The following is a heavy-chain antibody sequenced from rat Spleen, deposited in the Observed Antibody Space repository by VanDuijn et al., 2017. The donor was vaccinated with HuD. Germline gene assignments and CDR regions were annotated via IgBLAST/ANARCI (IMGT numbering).Heavy chain of an antibody. J-gene: IGHJ3*01. CDR3: ARYGSYDNWFAY. V-gene: IGHV5-25*01. CDR2: ISTGDDDT. CDR1: GFTFSDYY. Sequence: EVQLVESGGGLVQPGRSLKLSCAASGFTFSDYYMAWVRQAPTKGLEWVAYISTGDDDTYYRDSVKGHFTISRDDEESTLYLHMDSLRSEDTATYYCARYGSYDNWFAYWGQGTLVTVSS. D-gene: IGHD1-12*02.